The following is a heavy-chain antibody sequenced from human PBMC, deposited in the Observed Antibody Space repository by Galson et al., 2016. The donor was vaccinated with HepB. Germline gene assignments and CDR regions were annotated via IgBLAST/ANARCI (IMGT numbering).Heavy chain of an antibody. CDR3: ARDPHASGWAAYYFDA. J-gene: IGHJ5*02. CDR1: GYTFTSYY. CDR2: INPSGGST. D-gene: IGHD6-19*01. Sequence: SVKVSCKASGYTFTSYYMHWVRQAPGQGLEWMGIINPSGGSTSYAQKFQGRVTVTRDTSTSTVYMELSSLRSEDTAVYYCARDPHASGWAAYYFDAWGQGTLVTVSS. V-gene: IGHV1-46*01.